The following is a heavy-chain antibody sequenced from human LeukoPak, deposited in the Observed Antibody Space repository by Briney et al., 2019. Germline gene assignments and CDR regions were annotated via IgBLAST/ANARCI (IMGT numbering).Heavy chain of an antibody. CDR3: AREYSGYDWEFDY. D-gene: IGHD5-12*01. Sequence: PGGSLRLSCAASGFTFSSYAMHWVRQAPGKRLEWVAVISYDGSNKYYADSVKGRFTISRDNSKNTLYLQMNSLRAEDTAVYYCAREYSGYDWEFDYWGQGTLVTVSS. V-gene: IGHV3-30-3*01. CDR2: ISYDGSNK. CDR1: GFTFSSYA. J-gene: IGHJ4*02.